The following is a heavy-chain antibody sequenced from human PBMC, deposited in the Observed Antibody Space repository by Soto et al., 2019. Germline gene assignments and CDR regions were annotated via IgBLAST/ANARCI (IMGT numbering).Heavy chain of an antibody. V-gene: IGHV1-2*04. CDR2: INPNSGGT. CDR3: ARVVAAAAEGGMDV. J-gene: IGHJ6*02. D-gene: IGHD6-13*01. Sequence: QVQLVQSGAEVKKPGASVKVSCKASGYTFTGYYMHWVRQAPGQGLEWMGWINPNSGGTNYAQKLQGWVTMTRETSVSTAYRELSRLRSDDTAVYYCARVVAAAAEGGMDVWGQGTTVTVSS. CDR1: GYTFTGYY.